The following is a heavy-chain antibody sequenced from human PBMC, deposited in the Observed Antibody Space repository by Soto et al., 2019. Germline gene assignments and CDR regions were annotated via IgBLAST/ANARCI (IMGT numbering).Heavy chain of an antibody. CDR3: AKSRGSGWPGDMGA. Sequence: EVQLLESGGGLVQPGGSLILSCAASGLTFSSYAMSWVRQAPGKGLEWVSGIRGSGRSTYYADSVRGRFTISRDNSNNTLYLQMNSRRAEDTALYYFAKSRGSGWPGDMGAWGKGTTVSVSS. CDR2: IRGSGRST. CDR1: GLTFSSYA. V-gene: IGHV3-23*01. J-gene: IGHJ6*03. D-gene: IGHD6-19*01.